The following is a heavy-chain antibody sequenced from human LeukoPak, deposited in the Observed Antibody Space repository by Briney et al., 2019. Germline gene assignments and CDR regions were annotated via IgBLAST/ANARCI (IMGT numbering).Heavy chain of an antibody. J-gene: IGHJ4*02. CDR1: GGSISSYY. D-gene: IGHD3-22*01. CDR3: ARGDDSSVPFDY. CDR2: IYYSGST. Sequence: SETLSLTCTVSGGSISSYYWSWIRQPPGKGLEWIGYIYYSGSTNYNPSLKSQVTISVDTSKNQFSLKLSSVTAADTAVYYCARGDDSSVPFDYWGQGTLVTVSS. V-gene: IGHV4-59*01.